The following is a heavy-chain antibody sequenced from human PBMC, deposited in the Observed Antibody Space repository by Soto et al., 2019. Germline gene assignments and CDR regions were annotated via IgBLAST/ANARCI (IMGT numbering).Heavy chain of an antibody. CDR2: MSYDGSSQ. CDR1: GFTFSYHG. CDR3: ARDRGFCGGGTCSLFAL. D-gene: IGHD2-15*01. V-gene: IGHV3-30*03. J-gene: IGHJ4*02. Sequence: QVQLVESGGGVVQPGRSLRLSCAASGFTFSYHGMHWVRQAPGKGLEWLAVMSYDGSSQYYADSVKGRFTISRDNSKNTLYLQMNSLRDEDTGVYDCARDRGFCGGGTCSLFALWGQGTLVTVSS.